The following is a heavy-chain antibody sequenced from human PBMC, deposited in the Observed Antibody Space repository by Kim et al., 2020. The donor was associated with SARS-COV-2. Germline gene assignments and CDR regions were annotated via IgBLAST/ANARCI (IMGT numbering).Heavy chain of an antibody. CDR1: GGSFSGYY. CDR3: ARGLTYSSGWYERFDP. D-gene: IGHD6-19*01. J-gene: IGHJ5*02. V-gene: IGHV4-34*01. Sequence: SETLSLTCAVYGGSFSGYYWSWIRQPPGKGLEWIGEINHSGSTNYNPSLKSRVTISVDTSKNQFSLKLSSVTAADTAVYYCARGLTYSSGWYERFDPWGQESLVTVSS. CDR2: INHSGST.